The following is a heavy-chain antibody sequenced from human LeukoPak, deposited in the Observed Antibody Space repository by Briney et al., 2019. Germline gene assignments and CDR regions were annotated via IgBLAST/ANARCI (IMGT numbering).Heavy chain of an antibody. J-gene: IGHJ4*02. CDR2: IYYSGST. Sequence: SETLSLTCTVSGGSISSSSYYWGWIRQPPGKGLEWIGSIYYSGSTYYNPSLKSRVTISVDTSKNQFSLKLSSVTAADTAVYYCGRHLAVVTAIAYWGQGTLVTVSS. D-gene: IGHD2-21*02. V-gene: IGHV4-39*01. CDR3: GRHLAVVTAIAY. CDR1: GGSISSSSYY.